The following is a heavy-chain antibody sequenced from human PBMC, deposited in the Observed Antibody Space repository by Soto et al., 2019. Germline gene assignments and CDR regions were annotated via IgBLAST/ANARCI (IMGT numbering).Heavy chain of an antibody. CDR3: ARVSPMIVVGHKYYFDY. J-gene: IGHJ4*02. CDR2: IYYSGST. V-gene: IGHV4-59*01. CDR1: GGSISSYY. Sequence: SETLSLTCTVSGGSISSYYWSWIRQPPGKGLEWIGYIYYSGSTNYNPSLKSRVTISVDTSKNQFSLKLSSVTAADTAVYYCARVSPMIVVGHKYYFDYWGQGTLVTVSS. D-gene: IGHD3-22*01.